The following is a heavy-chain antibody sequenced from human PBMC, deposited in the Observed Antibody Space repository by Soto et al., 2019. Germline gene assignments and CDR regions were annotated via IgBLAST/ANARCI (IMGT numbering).Heavy chain of an antibody. CDR3: ARGVLYDFWSGYYTRGYYYYGMDV. Sequence: GDLRLTCAASGFNFNEYYMSWGPPAPGKGLGGGSYIRSSGSTIYYAASVKGRFTISRDNAKNSLYLPMNSLRAEHTAVYYCARGVLYDFWSGYYTRGYYYYGMDVWGQGTTVTVSS. CDR1: GFNFNEYY. D-gene: IGHD3-3*01. J-gene: IGHJ6*02. CDR2: IRSSGSTI. V-gene: IGHV3-11*01.